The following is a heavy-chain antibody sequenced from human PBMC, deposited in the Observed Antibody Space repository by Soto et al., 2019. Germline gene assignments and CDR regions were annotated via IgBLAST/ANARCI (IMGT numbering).Heavy chain of an antibody. J-gene: IGHJ6*02. CDR1: GFTFSSYG. Sequence: QVQLVESGGGVVQPGRSLRLSCAASGFTFSSYGMHWVRQAPGKGLEWGAVIWYDGSNKYYADSVKGRFTISRDNSKNTLYLQINSLRAEDTAVYYCARDKAGVYYYYGMDVWGQGPTVSVS. V-gene: IGHV3-33*01. D-gene: IGHD6-13*01. CDR3: ARDKAGVYYYYGMDV. CDR2: IWYDGSNK.